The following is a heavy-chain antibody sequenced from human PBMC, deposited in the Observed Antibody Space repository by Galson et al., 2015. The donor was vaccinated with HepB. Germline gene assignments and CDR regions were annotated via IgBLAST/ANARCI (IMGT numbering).Heavy chain of an antibody. D-gene: IGHD3-3*01. CDR2: ISAYNGNT. J-gene: IGHJ6*02. CDR3: AREPPGHYDFWSGYYPHYYYGMDI. CDR1: GYTFTSYG. V-gene: IGHV1-18*01. Sequence: SVKVSCKASGYTFTSYGISWVRQAPGQGLEWMGWISAYNGNTNYAQKLQGRVTVTTDTSTSTAYMELRSLRSDDPAVYYCAREPPGHYDFWSGYYPHYYYGMDIWGQGTTVTVSS.